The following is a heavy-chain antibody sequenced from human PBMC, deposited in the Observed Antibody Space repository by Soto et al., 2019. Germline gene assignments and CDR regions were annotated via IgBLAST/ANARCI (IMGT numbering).Heavy chain of an antibody. CDR3: ARRRDGTYARDY. CDR1: GFSLSTNGVG. J-gene: IGHJ4*02. Sequence: QITLKESGPTLVKPTQTLTLTCTFSGFSLSTNGVGVGWIRQPPGKALEWLALIYWDGDKRYSPSLRSRLTLXKXNSKNQVVLTMTNMDPVDTATYYCARRRDGTYARDYWGQGTLVTVAS. CDR2: IYWDGDK. V-gene: IGHV2-5*02. D-gene: IGHD1-26*01.